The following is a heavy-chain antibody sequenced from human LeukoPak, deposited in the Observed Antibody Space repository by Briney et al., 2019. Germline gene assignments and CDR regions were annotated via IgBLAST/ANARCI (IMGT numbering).Heavy chain of an antibody. CDR3: TMTIILKIMVAR. CDR1: GFTFSNAW. CDR2: IKSKTDGGTT. D-gene: IGHD2-8*01. J-gene: IGHJ4*02. V-gene: IGHV3-15*01. Sequence: TAGGSLRLSCAASGFTFSNAWMSWVRQAPGKGLEWVGRIKSKTDGGTTDYAAPVKGRFTISRDDSKNTLFLQMNSLKTEDTAVYYCTMTIILKIMVARWGQGTLVTVSS.